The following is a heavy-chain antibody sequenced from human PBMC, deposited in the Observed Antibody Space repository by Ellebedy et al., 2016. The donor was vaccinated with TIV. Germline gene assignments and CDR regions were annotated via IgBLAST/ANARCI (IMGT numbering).Heavy chain of an antibody. CDR1: GGSFSGYY. D-gene: IGHD3-9*01. V-gene: IGHV4-34*01. J-gene: IGHJ6*02. CDR3: ARALGTRYDILTGYYYYYYGMDV. Sequence: SETLSLXXAVYGGSFSGYYWSWIRQPPGKGLEWIGEINHSGSTNYNPSLKSRVTISVDTSKNQFSLKLRSVTAADTAVYYCARALGTRYDILTGYYYYYYGMDVWGQGTTVTVSS. CDR2: INHSGST.